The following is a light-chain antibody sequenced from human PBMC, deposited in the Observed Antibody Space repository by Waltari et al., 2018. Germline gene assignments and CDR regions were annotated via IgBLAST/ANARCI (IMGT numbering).Light chain of an antibody. CDR1: SSNLGHNV. CDR2: RND. V-gene: IGLV1-44*01. Sequence: QSVLTQPPSASGTPGQRVTISCSGTSSNLGHNVVNWYQQLPGTAPKLLIYRNDRPPPGVPDRFSASKSGTSASLAISWLQSEDEAEYYWASWDDSLNGHWVFGGGTKVTVL. CDR3: ASWDDSLNGHWV. J-gene: IGLJ3*02.